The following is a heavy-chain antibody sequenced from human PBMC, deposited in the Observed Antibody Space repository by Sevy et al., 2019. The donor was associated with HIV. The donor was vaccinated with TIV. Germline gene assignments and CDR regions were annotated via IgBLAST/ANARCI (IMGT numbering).Heavy chain of an antibody. J-gene: IGHJ5*02. V-gene: IGHV4-61*02. Sequence: SETLSLTCTVSNGSINSLSYYWSWVRQPAGKGLEWLGRIYASGSANYNPSLKSRIIMSVDTSKNQFYLRLASVTAEDTAMYFCARLSYSSNWFDPWGQGTLFTVSS. CDR2: IYASGSA. CDR3: ARLSYSSNWFDP. D-gene: IGHD6-13*01. CDR1: NGSINSLSYY.